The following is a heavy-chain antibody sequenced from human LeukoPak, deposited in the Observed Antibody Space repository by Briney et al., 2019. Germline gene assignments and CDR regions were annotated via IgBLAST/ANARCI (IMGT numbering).Heavy chain of an antibody. CDR1: GGTFSSYA. CDR2: IIPIFGTA. V-gene: IGHV1-69*01. Sequence: GASVKVSCKASGGTFSSYAISWVRQAPGQGLEWMGGIIPIFGTANYAQKFQGRVTITADESTSTAYMELSSLRSEDTAVYYCARGWSGSGSYYYYYMDVWGKGTTVTVSS. CDR3: ARGWSGSGSYYYYYMDV. J-gene: IGHJ6*03. D-gene: IGHD3-10*01.